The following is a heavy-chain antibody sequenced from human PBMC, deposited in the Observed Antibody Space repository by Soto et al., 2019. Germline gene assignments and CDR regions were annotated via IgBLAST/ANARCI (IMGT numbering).Heavy chain of an antibody. CDR1: GGSISSGDYY. CDR2: IYYSGST. D-gene: IGHD5-18*01. V-gene: IGHV4-30-4*01. CDR3: AIEGYSFLRY. J-gene: IGHJ4*02. Sequence: QVQLQESGPGLVKPAQTLSLTCTVSGGSISSGDYYWSWIRQHPGKGLEWIGYIYYSGSTYYNPSVKSRVTISVYTSKNQFALKLSSVTAADTAVYYCAIEGYSFLRYWGQGTLVTVSS.